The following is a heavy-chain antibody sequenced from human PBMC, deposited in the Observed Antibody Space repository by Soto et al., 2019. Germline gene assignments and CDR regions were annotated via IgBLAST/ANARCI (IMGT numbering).Heavy chain of an antibody. V-gene: IGHV4-30-2*01. CDR1: GGSIGSGGYS. Sequence: SETLSLTCAVSGGSIGSGGYSWSWIRQPPGKGLEWIGYIYHSGSTYYNPSLKSRVTISVDRSKNQFSLKLSSVTAADTAVYYCARVPDRWGQGTLVTAPQ. J-gene: IGHJ5*02. D-gene: IGHD2-2*01. CDR2: IYHSGST. CDR3: ARVPDR.